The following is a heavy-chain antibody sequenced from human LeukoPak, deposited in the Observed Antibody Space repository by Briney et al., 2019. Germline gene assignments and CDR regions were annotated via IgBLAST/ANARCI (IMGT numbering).Heavy chain of an antibody. D-gene: IGHD6-19*01. CDR3: ARDLRSGWYGYYYYGVDV. V-gene: IGHV1-18*04. Sequence: GASVKVSCKASGYTFSSYGISWVRQAPGQGLEWMGWISAYNGKTHYVQKVQGRVTMTTDTPTSTAYMELRSLRSDDTAVYYCARDLRSGWYGYYYYGVDVWAEGPRSPSPQ. J-gene: IGHJ6*04. CDR2: ISAYNGKT. CDR1: GYTFSSYG.